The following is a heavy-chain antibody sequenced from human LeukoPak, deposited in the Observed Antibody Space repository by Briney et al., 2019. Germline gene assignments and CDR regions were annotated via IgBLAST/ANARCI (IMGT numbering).Heavy chain of an antibody. CDR2: ISSSSSYI. Sequence: GGSLRLSCAASGFTFSYYGMNWVRQAPGKGLEWVSSISSSSSYIYYADSVKGRFTISRDNAKNSLYLQMNSLRAEDTAVYYCARDLYGSGSTHFDYWGQGTLVTVSS. CDR1: GFTFSYYG. CDR3: ARDLYGSGSTHFDY. V-gene: IGHV3-21*01. J-gene: IGHJ4*02. D-gene: IGHD3-10*01.